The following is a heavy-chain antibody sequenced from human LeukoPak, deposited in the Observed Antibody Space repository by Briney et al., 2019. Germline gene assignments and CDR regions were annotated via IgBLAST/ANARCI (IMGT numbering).Heavy chain of an antibody. J-gene: IGHJ4*02. CDR2: ISDSGGST. CDR1: GFIFNNYA. CDR3: ASRTGNY. D-gene: IGHD1-1*01. V-gene: IGHV3-23*01. Sequence: GSLRLSCTTTGFIFNNYAMTWVRQAPVRGLEWVSSISDSGGSTYYADSVEGRFSISRDAAKNTLYLQMNSLGPEDTAVYYCASRTGNYWGQGTLVTVSS.